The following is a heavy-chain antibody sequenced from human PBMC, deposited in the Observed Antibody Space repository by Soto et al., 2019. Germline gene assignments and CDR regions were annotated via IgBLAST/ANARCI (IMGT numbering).Heavy chain of an antibody. CDR1: GFTFSSYS. Sequence: GGSLRLSCAASGFTFSSYSMNWVRQGPGKGLEWVSYISSSSSIYYADSVKGRFTTSRDNAKNSLYLQMDSLRAEDTAVYYCAKVKNYGDYDWYFDYWGQGTLVTVSS. V-gene: IGHV3-48*01. CDR3: AKVKNYGDYDWYFDY. D-gene: IGHD4-17*01. CDR2: ISSSSSI. J-gene: IGHJ4*02.